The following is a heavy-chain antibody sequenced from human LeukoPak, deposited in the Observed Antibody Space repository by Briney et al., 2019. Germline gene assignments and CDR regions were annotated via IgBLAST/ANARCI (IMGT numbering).Heavy chain of an antibody. CDR1: GYTFTGYY. CDR2: INPNSGGT. Sequence: ASLKVSCKASGYTFTGYYIHWVRRAPGQGLEWIGRINPNSGGTNYAQKFQGRVTMTRDTSISTAYMELSRLRSDDTAVYSCARVSFGYSHSGLDYWGQGTLVTVSS. D-gene: IGHD6-13*01. V-gene: IGHV1-2*06. CDR3: ARVSFGYSHSGLDY. J-gene: IGHJ4*02.